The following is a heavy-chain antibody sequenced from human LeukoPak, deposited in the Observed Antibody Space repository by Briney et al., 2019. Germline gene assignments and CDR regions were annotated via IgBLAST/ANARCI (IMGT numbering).Heavy chain of an antibody. CDR3: ERGEQWLGDFDY. Sequence: SVKVSCKASGGTFSSYAISWVRQAPGQGLEWMGGIIPIFGTANYAQKFQGRVTITADKSTSTAYMELSSLRSEDTAVYYCERGEQWLGDFDYWGQGTLVTVSS. J-gene: IGHJ4*02. CDR1: GGTFSSYA. V-gene: IGHV1-69*06. D-gene: IGHD6-19*01. CDR2: IIPIFGTA.